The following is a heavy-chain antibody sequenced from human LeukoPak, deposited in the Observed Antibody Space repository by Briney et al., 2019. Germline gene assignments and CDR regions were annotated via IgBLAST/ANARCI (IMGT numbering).Heavy chain of an antibody. Sequence: GGSLTLSCAASGFTFSSYGMHWVRQAPGKGLEWVAFIRYDGSNKYYADSVKGRFTISRDNSKNTLYLQMNSLRAEDTAVYYCAKGPSSGWYLYYYYYGMDVWGQGTTVTVSS. J-gene: IGHJ6*02. D-gene: IGHD6-19*01. CDR1: GFTFSSYG. V-gene: IGHV3-30*02. CDR2: IRYDGSNK. CDR3: AKGPSSGWYLYYYYYGMDV.